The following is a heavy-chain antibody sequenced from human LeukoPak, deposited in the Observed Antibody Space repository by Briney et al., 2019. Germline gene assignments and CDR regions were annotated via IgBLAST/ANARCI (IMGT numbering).Heavy chain of an antibody. CDR1: GFTFSSYG. CDR3: ARETPSADAAFDY. V-gene: IGHV3-33*01. CDR2: IWYDGSKK. J-gene: IGHJ4*02. Sequence: GGSLRLSCAVSGFTFSSYGMHWVRQAPGKGLEWVAVIWYDGSKKYYADSVKGRFTISRDNSKNTLDLQMDSLRAEDTAVYYCARETPSADAAFDYWGQGTLVTVSS. D-gene: IGHD2-15*01.